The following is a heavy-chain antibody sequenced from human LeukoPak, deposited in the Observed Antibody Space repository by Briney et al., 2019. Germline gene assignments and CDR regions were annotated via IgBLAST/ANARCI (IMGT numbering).Heavy chain of an antibody. CDR1: GGSISSSSYY. Sequence: SETLSLTCTVSGGSISSSSYYWGWIRQPPGKGLEWIGSIYYSGSTYYNPSLKSRVTISVDTSKNQFSLKLRSVTAADTAVYYCARGRQSGGWFDPWGLGTLVTVSS. V-gene: IGHV4-39*01. J-gene: IGHJ5*02. CDR3: ARGRQSGGWFDP. CDR2: IYYSGST. D-gene: IGHD1-1*01.